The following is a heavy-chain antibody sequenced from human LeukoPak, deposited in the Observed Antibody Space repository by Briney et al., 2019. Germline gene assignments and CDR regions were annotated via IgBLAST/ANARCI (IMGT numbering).Heavy chain of an antibody. D-gene: IGHD3-22*01. Sequence: SETLSLTCTVSGGSISSYYWSWIRQPPGKGLEWIGYIYYSGSTNYYPSLKSRVTISVDTSKNQFSLKLSSVTAADTAVYYCAREPYYYDSSGYGVYYFDYWGQGTLVTVSS. V-gene: IGHV4-59*01. CDR3: AREPYYYDSSGYGVYYFDY. CDR2: IYYSGST. CDR1: GGSISSYY. J-gene: IGHJ4*02.